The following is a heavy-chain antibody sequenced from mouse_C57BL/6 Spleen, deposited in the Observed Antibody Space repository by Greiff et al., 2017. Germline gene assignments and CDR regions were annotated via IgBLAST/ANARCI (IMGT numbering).Heavy chain of an antibody. D-gene: IGHD1-1*01. CDR3: ARGDYGSGPYFDV. Sequence: QVQLQQSGAELVRPGASVKLSCKASGYTFTDYYINWVKQRPGQGLEWIARIYPGSGNTYYNEKFKGKATLTADKSSSTAYMQLSSLTSEDSAVYFCARGDYGSGPYFDVWGKGTPVTVSS. CDR1: GYTFTDYY. CDR2: IYPGSGNT. J-gene: IGHJ1*03. V-gene: IGHV1-76*01.